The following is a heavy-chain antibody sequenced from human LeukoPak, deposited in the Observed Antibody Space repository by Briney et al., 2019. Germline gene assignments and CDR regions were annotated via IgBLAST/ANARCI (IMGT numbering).Heavy chain of an antibody. CDR1: GGSISSSSYY. J-gene: IGHJ4*02. Sequence: SETLSLTCTVSGGSISSSSYYWGWIRQPPGTGLEWIGSIYYSGSTYYNPSLKSRVTISVDTSKNQFSLKLSSVTAADTAAYYCARLLSGGFDYWGQGTLVTVSS. CDR2: IYYSGST. CDR3: ARLLSGGFDY. V-gene: IGHV4-39*01.